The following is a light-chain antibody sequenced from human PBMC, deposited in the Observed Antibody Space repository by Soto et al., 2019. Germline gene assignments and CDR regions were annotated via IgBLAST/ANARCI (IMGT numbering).Light chain of an antibody. Sequence: QSVLTQPPSASGTPGQRVTISCSGSSSNVGGNPVNWYQHVPTTAPKLLIYTNTQRPSGVPDRFSGSKSGTSASLAISGLQSEDEADYYCASWDDSLNGPVFGNGTKVTLL. CDR1: SSNVGGNP. CDR2: TNT. J-gene: IGLJ1*01. CDR3: ASWDDSLNGPV. V-gene: IGLV1-44*01.